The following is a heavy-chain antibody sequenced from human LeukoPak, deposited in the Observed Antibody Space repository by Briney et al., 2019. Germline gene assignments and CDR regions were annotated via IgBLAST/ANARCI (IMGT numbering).Heavy chain of an antibody. V-gene: IGHV3-7*01. CDR2: IRQDGSEK. Sequence: PGGSLRLSCAASGFTFSNSWMTWVRQAPGKGLEWVANIRQDGSEKYYVDSVKGRFTVSRDNAKNSLYLQMNSLRAEDTAVYYCARDDTVVTRRGFDYWGQGTLVTVSS. D-gene: IGHD4-23*01. CDR3: ARDDTVVTRRGFDY. CDR1: GFTFSNSW. J-gene: IGHJ4*02.